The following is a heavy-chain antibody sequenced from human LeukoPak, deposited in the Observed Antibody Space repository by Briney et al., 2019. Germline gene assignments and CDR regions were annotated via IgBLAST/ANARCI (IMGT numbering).Heavy chain of an antibody. Sequence: ASVKVSCKASGYTFTSYGISWVRQAPGQGLEWMGWISAYNGNTNYAQKLQGRVTMTTDTSTSTAYMELRSLRSDDTAVYYCARETCSSTSCYYYYYYMDVWGKGTTVTVSS. D-gene: IGHD2-2*01. CDR1: GYTFTSYG. CDR3: ARETCSSTSCYYYYYYMDV. J-gene: IGHJ6*03. CDR2: ISAYNGNT. V-gene: IGHV1-18*01.